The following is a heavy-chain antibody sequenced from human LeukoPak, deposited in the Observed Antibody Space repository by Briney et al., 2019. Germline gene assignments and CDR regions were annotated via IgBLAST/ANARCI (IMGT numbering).Heavy chain of an antibody. J-gene: IGHJ4*02. D-gene: IGHD6-13*01. CDR1: GFTFSSYA. CDR3: AKSWARIAAAGTDRDY. V-gene: IGHV3-23*01. CDR2: ISGSGGST. Sequence: TGGSLRLSCAASGFTFSSYAMSWVRQAPGKGLEWVSAISGSGGSTYYADSVKGRFTISRDNSKNTLYLQMNSLRAEDTAVYYCAKSWARIAAAGTDRDYWGQGTLVTVSS.